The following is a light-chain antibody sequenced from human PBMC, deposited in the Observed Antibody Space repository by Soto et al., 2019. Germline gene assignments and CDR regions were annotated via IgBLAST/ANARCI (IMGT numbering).Light chain of an antibody. CDR2: DAS. CDR1: QTVRNNY. J-gene: IGKJ1*01. V-gene: IGKV3-20*01. CDR3: QQYGSSRT. Sequence: EFVLTQSPGTLSLSTGERATLSCRASQTVRNNYLAWYQQKPGQAPRLLIYDASSRATGIPDRFSGGGSGTDFTLTISRLEPEDFAVYCCQQYGSSRTFGQGTKVDIK.